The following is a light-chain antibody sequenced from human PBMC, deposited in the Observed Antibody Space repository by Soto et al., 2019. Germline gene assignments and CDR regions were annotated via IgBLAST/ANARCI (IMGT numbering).Light chain of an antibody. Sequence: EIVMTQSPATLSVSPGERATLSCRASQSVSINLAWYQQKPGQAPRRRIYGASTRATGIPDRFSGSRSGTDFTLTSSSLPSEDFAGYYCQQYNNWPYTFGQGTKLEIK. V-gene: IGKV3-15*01. CDR3: QQYNNWPYT. CDR2: GAS. J-gene: IGKJ2*01. CDR1: QSVSIN.